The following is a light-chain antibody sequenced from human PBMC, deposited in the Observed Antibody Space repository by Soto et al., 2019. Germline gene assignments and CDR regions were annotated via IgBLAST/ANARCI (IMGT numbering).Light chain of an antibody. Sequence: QSALTQPASVSGSPGQSITISCTGTSSDVGGYNYVSWYQQHPGKAPKLMIYEVSNRPSGVSNRFSGSKSGNTASLTISGLQAADEADYYCSSYTSSSPRLFGRGPKLTLL. CDR3: SSYTSSSPRL. CDR1: SSDVGGYNY. CDR2: EVS. J-gene: IGLJ3*02. V-gene: IGLV2-14*01.